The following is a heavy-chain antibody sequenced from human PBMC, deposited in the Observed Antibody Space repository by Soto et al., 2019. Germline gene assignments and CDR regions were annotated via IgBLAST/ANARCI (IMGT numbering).Heavy chain of an antibody. CDR2: IYYSGST. Sequence: PSETLSLTCTVSGGSVSSYYWNWIRQPPGKGLEWIGYIYYSGSTNYNPSLKSRVTISVDASKNQFSLKLFSVTAADTAVYCCARKISGGYCSGGSCPNWFDPWGQGTLVTVSS. V-gene: IGHV4-59*08. CDR3: ARKISGGYCSGGSCPNWFDP. CDR1: GGSVSSYY. J-gene: IGHJ5*02. D-gene: IGHD2-15*01.